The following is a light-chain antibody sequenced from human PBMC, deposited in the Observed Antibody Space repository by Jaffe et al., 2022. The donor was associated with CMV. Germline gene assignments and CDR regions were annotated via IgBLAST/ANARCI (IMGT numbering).Light chain of an antibody. CDR1: SSNIGSNS. CDR2: SNN. J-gene: IGLJ1*01. Sequence: QSVLTQPPSASGTPGQRVTISCSGSSSNIGSNSVSWYQQLPGTAPKLLIYSNNQRPSGVPDRFSGSKSGTSASLAISGLQSEDEADYYCAVWDDSLNGYVFGTGTKVTVL. V-gene: IGLV1-44*01. CDR3: AVWDDSLNGYV.